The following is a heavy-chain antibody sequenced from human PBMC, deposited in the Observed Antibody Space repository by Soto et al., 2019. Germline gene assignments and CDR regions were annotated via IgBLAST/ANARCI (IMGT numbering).Heavy chain of an antibody. CDR2: IYYSGST. V-gene: IGHV4-31*03. Sequence: SETLSLTCTVSGGSISSGGYYWSWIRQHPGKGLEWIGYIYYSGSTYYNPSLKSRVTISVDTSKNQFSLKLSSVTAADTAVYYCARAMSDSSGYYYVGDWFDPWGQGTLVTVSS. D-gene: IGHD3-22*01. CDR3: ARAMSDSSGYYYVGDWFDP. J-gene: IGHJ5*02. CDR1: GGSISSGGYY.